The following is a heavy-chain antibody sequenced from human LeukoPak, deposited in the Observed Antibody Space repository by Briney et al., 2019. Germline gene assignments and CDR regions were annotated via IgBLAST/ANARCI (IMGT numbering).Heavy chain of an antibody. CDR3: ATYSTGFDI. D-gene: IGHD6-19*01. CDR2: INHRGST. Sequence: SETLSLTCAVDGRSFSDSYWTWIRQPPGKGLEWIGEINHRGSTHYNPSLKSRVTISVDTSKKQFSLKLSSVTAADTAVYYCATYSTGFDIWGQGTVVTVSS. V-gene: IGHV4-34*01. CDR1: GRSFSDSY. J-gene: IGHJ3*02.